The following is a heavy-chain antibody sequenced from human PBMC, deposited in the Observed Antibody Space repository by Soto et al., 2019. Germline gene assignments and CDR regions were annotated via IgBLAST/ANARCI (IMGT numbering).Heavy chain of an antibody. Sequence: SETLSLICTVSGGSISSYYWSWIRQPPGKGLEWIGYIYYSGSTNYNPSLKSRVTISVDTSKNQFSLKLSSVTAADTAVYYCARVRWLQTAFDYWGQGTLVTVSS. D-gene: IGHD2-21*02. CDR2: IYYSGST. J-gene: IGHJ4*02. V-gene: IGHV4-59*01. CDR3: ARVRWLQTAFDY. CDR1: GGSISSYY.